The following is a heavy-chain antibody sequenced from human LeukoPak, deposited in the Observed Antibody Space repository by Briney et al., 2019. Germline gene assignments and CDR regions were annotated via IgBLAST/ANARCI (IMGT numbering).Heavy chain of an antibody. CDR2: IYYSGST. Sequence: SETLSLTCTVSGGSISSSSYYWGWIRQPPGKGLEWIGSIYYSGSTYYNPSLKSRVTISVDTSKNQFSLKLSSVTAADTAVYYCAGGPGGYSFWFDPWGQGTLVTVSS. CDR3: AGGPGGYSFWFDP. D-gene: IGHD5-18*01. V-gene: IGHV4-39*01. J-gene: IGHJ5*02. CDR1: GGSISSSSYY.